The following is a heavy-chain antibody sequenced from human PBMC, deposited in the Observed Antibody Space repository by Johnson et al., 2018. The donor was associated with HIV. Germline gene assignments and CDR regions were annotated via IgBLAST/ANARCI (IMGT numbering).Heavy chain of an antibody. CDR1: GFTFSNAW. D-gene: IGHD6-19*01. CDR2: ISYDGSNK. V-gene: IGHV3-30*18. J-gene: IGHJ3*02. Sequence: HVQLVESGGGLVKPGGSLRLSCVASGFTFSNAWMSWVRQAPGKGLEWVAVISYDGSNKYYADSVKGRFTISRDNSKNTLYLQMNSLRAEDTAVYYCAKDVHSSGWYAFDIWGQGTMVTVSS. CDR3: AKDVHSSGWYAFDI.